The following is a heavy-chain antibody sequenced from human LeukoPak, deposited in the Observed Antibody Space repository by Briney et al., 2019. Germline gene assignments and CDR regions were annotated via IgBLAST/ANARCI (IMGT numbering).Heavy chain of an antibody. CDR3: ARGYSRSWYQAVVYIWLDP. CDR2: ISYSGST. CDR1: GGSIDSYY. D-gene: IGHD6-13*01. J-gene: IGHJ5*02. V-gene: IGHV4-59*01. Sequence: SETLSLTCTVSGGSIDSYYWTWIRQPPGKGLEWIGYISYSGSTNYNPSLKSRVTISVDTSKNQFSLNLTSVTAADTAVYYCARGYSRSWYQAVVYIWLDPWGQGTLVTVSS.